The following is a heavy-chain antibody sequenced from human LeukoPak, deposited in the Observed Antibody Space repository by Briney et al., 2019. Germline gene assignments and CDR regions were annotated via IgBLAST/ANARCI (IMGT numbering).Heavy chain of an antibody. CDR3: ARHFRTSTGTYFFDY. Sequence: AETLSLTCTVSGGSIRGYYWTWIRQPPGKGLEWIGYIHTSEGTKYNPLLKSRVTVSADTSNNQVSLKVSSVTAADTAVYYCARHFRTSTGTYFFDYWGQGTLVTVSS. J-gene: IGHJ4*02. CDR2: IHTSEGT. D-gene: IGHD1/OR15-1a*01. CDR1: GGSIRGYY. V-gene: IGHV4-4*09.